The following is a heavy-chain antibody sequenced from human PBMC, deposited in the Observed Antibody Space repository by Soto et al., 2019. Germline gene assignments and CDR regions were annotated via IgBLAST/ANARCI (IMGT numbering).Heavy chain of an antibody. D-gene: IGHD3-10*01. CDR3: ARDGLYGSGTYFRD. V-gene: IGHV3-21*01. Sequence: EVQLVESGGGLVKPGGSLRLSCAASGFTFSKYTMNWVRQAPGKGLEWVSSISSSSIDIYYAGSVKGRFTISRDNANDSLYLQMNTLRAEDTAVYFCARDGLYGSGTYFRDWGQGTLVTASS. CDR2: ISSSSIDI. CDR1: GFTFSKYT. J-gene: IGHJ4*02.